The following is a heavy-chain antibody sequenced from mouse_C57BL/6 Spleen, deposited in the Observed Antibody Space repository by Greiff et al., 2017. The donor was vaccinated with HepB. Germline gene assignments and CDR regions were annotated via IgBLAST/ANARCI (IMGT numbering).Heavy chain of an antibody. J-gene: IGHJ2*01. CDR2: IDPSDSYT. D-gene: IGHD1-1*01. CDR3: AITTVAVYFHY. CDR1: GYTFTSYW. V-gene: IGHV1-69*01. Sequence: QVQLKQPGAELVMPGASVKLSCKASGYTFTSYWMHWVKQRPGQGLEWIGEIDPSDSYTNYNQKFKGESTLTVDKSSSTAYMQLSSLTSEDSAVYYCAITTVAVYFHYWGQGTTSTVSS.